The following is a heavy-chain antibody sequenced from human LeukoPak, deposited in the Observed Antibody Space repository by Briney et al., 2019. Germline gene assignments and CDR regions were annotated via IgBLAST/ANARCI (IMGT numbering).Heavy chain of an antibody. CDR2: INHSGST. V-gene: IGHV4-34*01. Sequence: TASETLSLTCAVYGGSFSGYYWSWIRQPPGKGLEWIGEINHSGSTNYNPSLKSRVTISVDTSKNQFSLKLSSVTAADTAVYYCARDYNDYGDNWFDPWGQGTLVTVSS. CDR3: ARDYNDYGDNWFDP. D-gene: IGHD4-17*01. J-gene: IGHJ5*02. CDR1: GGSFSGYY.